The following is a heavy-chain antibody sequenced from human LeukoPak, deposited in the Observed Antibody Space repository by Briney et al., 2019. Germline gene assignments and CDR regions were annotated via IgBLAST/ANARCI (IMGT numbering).Heavy chain of an antibody. D-gene: IGHD6-13*01. CDR2: ISSSSSYI. V-gene: IGHV3-21*01. CDR3: ARTIAAAGEVDY. J-gene: IGHJ4*02. Sequence: PGGSLRLSCAASGFTFSSYSMNWVRQAPGKGLEWVSSISSSSSYIYYADSVKGRFTISRDNAKNSLYLRMNSLRAEDTAVYYCARTIAAAGEVDYWGQGTLVTVSS. CDR1: GFTFSSYS.